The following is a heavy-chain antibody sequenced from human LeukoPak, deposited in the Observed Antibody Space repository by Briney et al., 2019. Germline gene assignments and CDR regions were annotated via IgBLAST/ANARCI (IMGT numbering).Heavy chain of an antibody. CDR3: ASGIDSGYDPLPFDY. J-gene: IGHJ4*02. D-gene: IGHD5-12*01. CDR1: GGSISGSSYY. CDR2: IYYSGST. V-gene: IGHV4-39*01. Sequence: KPSETLSLTCTVSGGSISGSSYYWGWIRQPPGKGLEWIGSIYYSGSTYYNPSLKSRVTISVDTSKNQFSLKLSSVTAADTAVYYCASGIDSGYDPLPFDYWGQGTLVTVSS.